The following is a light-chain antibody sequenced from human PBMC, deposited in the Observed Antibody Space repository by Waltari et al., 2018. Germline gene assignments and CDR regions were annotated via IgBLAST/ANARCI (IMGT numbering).Light chain of an antibody. CDR1: NIGSRS. Sequence: SYFLTQTPSVSVAPGQTARITCGGNNIGSRSVQWYQQKPGRAPALVIYEDTARPSGLPQRFSGSNSGNTATLIINKVEVGDEADYYCQLWDSTTDVVFGAGTRLTVL. CDR2: EDT. CDR3: QLWDSTTDVV. J-gene: IGLJ2*01. V-gene: IGLV3-21*02.